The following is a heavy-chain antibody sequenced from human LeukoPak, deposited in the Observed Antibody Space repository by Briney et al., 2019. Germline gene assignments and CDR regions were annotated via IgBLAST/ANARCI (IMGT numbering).Heavy chain of an antibody. CDR2: IYSGGST. V-gene: IGHV3-66*01. Sequence: PGGSLRLSCAISGFTSTTAWMTWVRQAPGKGLEWVSVIYSGGSTYYADSVKGRFTISRDNSKNTLYLQMNSLRAEDTAVYYCARDLGPRDYWGQGTLVTVSS. CDR3: ARDLGPRDY. J-gene: IGHJ4*02. CDR1: GFTSTTAW.